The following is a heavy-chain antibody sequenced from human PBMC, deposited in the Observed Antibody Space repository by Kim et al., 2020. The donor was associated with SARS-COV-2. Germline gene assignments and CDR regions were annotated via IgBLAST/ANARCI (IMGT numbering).Heavy chain of an antibody. J-gene: IGHJ2*01. CDR1: GGSISSSNW. V-gene: IGHV4-4*02. CDR2: IYHSGST. CDR3: ARNWGLLWFGELHWYFDR. D-gene: IGHD3-10*01. Sequence: SETLSLTCAVSGGSISSSNWWSWVRQPPGKGLEWIGEIYHSGSTNYNPSLKSRVTISVDKSKNQFSLKLSSVTAADTAVYYCARNWGLLWFGELHWYFDRWGRGTLVTVSS.